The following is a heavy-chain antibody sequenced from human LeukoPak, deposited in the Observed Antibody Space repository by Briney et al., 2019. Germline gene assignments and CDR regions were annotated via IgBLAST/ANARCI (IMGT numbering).Heavy chain of an antibody. V-gene: IGHV3-23*01. CDR1: GFTLRSYA. D-gene: IGHD3-22*01. CDR3: AKGSGYYPEYFQR. J-gene: IGHJ1*01. CDR2: ISGSGGST. Sequence: GGSLRLSCAASGFTLRSYAMSWVRQAPGKGLEWVSAISGSGGSTYYADSVKGRFTISRDNSKNTLYLQMNSLRAEDTAVYYCAKGSGYYPEYFQRWGQGTLVTVSS.